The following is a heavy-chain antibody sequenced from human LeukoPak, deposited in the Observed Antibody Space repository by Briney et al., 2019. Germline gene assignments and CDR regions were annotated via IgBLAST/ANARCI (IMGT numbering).Heavy chain of an antibody. J-gene: IGHJ4*02. Sequence: GGSLRLSCTASGFTLCSYSIKWVRQAPGRGLEWVSSIRSSTISNNYAESVKGRSPTPRDNAKNPLHLQMNSLRAEDTAVYSCPSLSSPTSSSSDRFDYWGQGTLVTVSS. CDR2: IRSSTISN. CDR1: GFTLCSYS. CDR3: PSLSSPTSSSSDRFDY. D-gene: IGHD6-6*01. V-gene: IGHV3-21*01.